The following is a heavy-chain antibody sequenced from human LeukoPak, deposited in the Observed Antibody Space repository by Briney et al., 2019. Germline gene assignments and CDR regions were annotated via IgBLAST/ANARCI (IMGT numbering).Heavy chain of an antibody. CDR3: AKAAVGDSATPWFDP. CDR2: ISTSGAKT. J-gene: IGHJ5*02. V-gene: IGHV3-23*01. Sequence: PGGSLRLSCAATGFTFSSYAMSWVRQAPGKGLEWVSTISTSGAKTYYADSVRGRFTVSRDNSKSTLYLQTNSLRADDTAVYYCAKAAVGDSATPWFDPWGLGTLATVSS. D-gene: IGHD2-15*01. CDR1: GFTFSSYA.